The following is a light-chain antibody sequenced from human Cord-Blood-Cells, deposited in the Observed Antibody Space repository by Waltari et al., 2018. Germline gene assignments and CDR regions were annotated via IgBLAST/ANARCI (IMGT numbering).Light chain of an antibody. J-gene: IGLJ1*01. Sequence: QSALPQPASVSGPPGQPINISCTGTRSDVGGYNYVSWYQQHPGKAPKLMIYDVSNRPSGVSNRFSGSKSGNTASLTISGLQAEDEADYYCSSYTSSSTLVFGTGTKVTVL. CDR3: SSYTSSSTLV. V-gene: IGLV2-14*03. CDR1: RSDVGGYNY. CDR2: DVS.